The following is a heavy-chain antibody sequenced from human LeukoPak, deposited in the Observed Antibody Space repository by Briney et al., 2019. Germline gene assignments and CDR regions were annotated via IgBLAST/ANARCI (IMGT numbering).Heavy chain of an antibody. J-gene: IGHJ4*02. CDR1: GDSVSSYTAN. CDR3: ARVSRGRDRTVEPTFYFDN. V-gene: IGHV6-1*01. D-gene: IGHD1-1*01. CDR2: TYYRSKWYN. Sequence: SQTLSLTCAISGDSVSSYTANWNWIRQSPSRGLEWLGRTYYRSKWYNEYAVSVKSRVTINPDTSKNQFSLQLTSVTPEDTAIYYCARVSRGRDRTVEPTFYFDNWGQGTLVTVSS.